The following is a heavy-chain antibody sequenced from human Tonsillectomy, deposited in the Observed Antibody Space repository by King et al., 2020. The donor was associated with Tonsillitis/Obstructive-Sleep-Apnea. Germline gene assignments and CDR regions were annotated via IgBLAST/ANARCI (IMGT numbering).Heavy chain of an antibody. Sequence: QLVQSGGGVVRPGGSLRLSCAASGFTFDDYGMSWVRQAPGKGLEWVSGINWNGGSTGYADSVKGRFTISRDNAKNSLYLQMNSLRAEGTALYYCARKIRGYYDSSGYPSFDYWGQGTLVTVSS. V-gene: IGHV3-20*04. CDR2: INWNGGST. J-gene: IGHJ4*02. D-gene: IGHD3-22*01. CDR1: GFTFDDYG. CDR3: ARKIRGYYDSSGYPSFDY.